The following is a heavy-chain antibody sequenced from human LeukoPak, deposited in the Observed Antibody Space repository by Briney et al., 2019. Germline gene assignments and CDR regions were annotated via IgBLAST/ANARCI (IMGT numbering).Heavy chain of an antibody. CDR2: ISSSSSYI. CDR1: GFTFSSYS. J-gene: IGHJ4*02. Sequence: PGGSLRLPCAASGFTFSSYSMNWVRQAPGKGLEWVSSISSSSSYIYYADSVKGRFTISRDNAKNSLYLQMNSLRAEDTAVYYCARDLRGRPYYFDYWGQGTLVTVSS. V-gene: IGHV3-21*01. D-gene: IGHD3-10*01. CDR3: ARDLRGRPYYFDY.